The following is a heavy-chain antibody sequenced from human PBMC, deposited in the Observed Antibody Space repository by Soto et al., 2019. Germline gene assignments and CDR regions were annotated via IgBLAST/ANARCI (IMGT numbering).Heavy chain of an antibody. CDR3: ARQPTYYYDSSGYYFPVDY. Sequence: PGESLKISCKGSGYSFTSYWISWVRQMPGKGLEWMGIIYPGDSDTRYSPSFQGQVTISADKSISTAYLQWSSLKASDTAMYYCARQPTYYYDSSGYYFPVDYWGQGTLVTVSS. CDR1: GYSFTSYW. D-gene: IGHD3-22*01. V-gene: IGHV5-51*01. J-gene: IGHJ4*02. CDR2: IYPGDSDT.